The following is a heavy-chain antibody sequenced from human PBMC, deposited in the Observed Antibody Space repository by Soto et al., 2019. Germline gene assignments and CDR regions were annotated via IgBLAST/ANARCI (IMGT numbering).Heavy chain of an antibody. Sequence: AASVKVSCKASGYTFTSYAMHWVRQAPGQGLEWMGWISAYNGNTNYAQKLQGRVTMTTDTSTSTAYMELRSLRSDDTAVYYCARGPVPADNGWFDPWGQGTLVTVSS. V-gene: IGHV1-18*01. CDR1: GYTFTSYA. CDR2: ISAYNGNT. J-gene: IGHJ5*02. D-gene: IGHD2-2*01. CDR3: ARGPVPADNGWFDP.